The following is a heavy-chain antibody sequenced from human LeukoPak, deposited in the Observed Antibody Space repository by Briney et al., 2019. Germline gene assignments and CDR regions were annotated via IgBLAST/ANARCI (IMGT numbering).Heavy chain of an antibody. D-gene: IGHD5-18*01. CDR1: GYTFTSYA. J-gene: IGHJ5*01. Sequence: ASVKVSCKASGYTFTSYAMHWVRQAPGQRLEWMGWINAGNGNTKYSQKFQGRVTITRDTSASTAYMELSSLRSEDTAVYYCARDPAVDTAMVTGWFDSWGQGTLVTVSS. CDR3: ARDPAVDTAMVTGWFDS. CDR2: INAGNGNT. V-gene: IGHV1-3*01.